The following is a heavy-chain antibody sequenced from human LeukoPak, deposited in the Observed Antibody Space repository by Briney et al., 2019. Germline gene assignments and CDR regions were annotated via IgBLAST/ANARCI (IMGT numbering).Heavy chain of an antibody. CDR3: AREKGLSTVTYDKAFDI. V-gene: IGHV4-4*07. CDR2: IYTSGST. D-gene: IGHD4-17*01. J-gene: IGHJ3*02. CDR1: GGSISSYY. Sequence: SETLSLTCTVSGGSISSYYWSWIRQPAENGLEWIGRIYTSGSTNYNPSLKSRVTMSVDTSKNQFSLKLSSVTAADTAVYYCAREKGLSTVTYDKAFDIWGQGTMVTVSS.